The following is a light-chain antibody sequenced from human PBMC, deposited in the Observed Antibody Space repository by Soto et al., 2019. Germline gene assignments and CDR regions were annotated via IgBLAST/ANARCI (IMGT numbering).Light chain of an antibody. CDR1: SSDVGNCNC. Sequence: QSALTQPASVSGSPGPSITISCTGASSDVGNCNCVSWYQQHPGKAPKLMIYEVSNRPSGVSDRFSGSKAGNTASLTISGLQAEDEADYYCSSFTTSSTWVFGGGTKLTVL. J-gene: IGLJ3*02. CDR3: SSFTTSSTWV. CDR2: EVS. V-gene: IGLV2-14*01.